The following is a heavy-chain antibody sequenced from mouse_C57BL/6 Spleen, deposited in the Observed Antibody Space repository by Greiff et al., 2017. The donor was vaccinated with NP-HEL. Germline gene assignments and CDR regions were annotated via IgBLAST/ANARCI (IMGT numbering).Heavy chain of an antibody. J-gene: IGHJ4*01. CDR1: GFTFSDYG. Sequence: EVKLVESGGGLVKPGGSLKLSCAASGFTFSDYGMHWVRQAPEKGLEWVAYISSGSSTIYYADTVKGRFTISRDNAKNTLFLQMTSLRSEDTAMYYCARPGGYYARDYWGQGTSVTVSS. V-gene: IGHV5-17*01. CDR2: ISSGSSTI. CDR3: ARPGGYYARDY.